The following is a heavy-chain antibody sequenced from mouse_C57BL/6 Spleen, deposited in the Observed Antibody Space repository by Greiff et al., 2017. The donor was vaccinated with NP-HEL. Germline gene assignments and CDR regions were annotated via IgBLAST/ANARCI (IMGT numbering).Heavy chain of an antibody. J-gene: IGHJ3*01. CDR2: INPNNGGT. V-gene: IGHV1-26*01. CDR3: ASRDSSGPWCAY. Sequence: EVQLQQSGPELVKPGASVKISCKASGYTFTDYYMNWVKQSHGKSLEWIGDINPNNGGTSYNQKFKGKATLTVDKSSSTAYMELRSLTSEDSAVYYCASRDSSGPWCAYWGQGTLVTVSA. D-gene: IGHD3-2*02. CDR1: GYTFTDYY.